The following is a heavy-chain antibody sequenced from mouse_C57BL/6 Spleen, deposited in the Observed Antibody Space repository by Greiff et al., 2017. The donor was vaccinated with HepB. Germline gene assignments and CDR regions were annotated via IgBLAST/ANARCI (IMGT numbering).Heavy chain of an antibody. V-gene: IGHV1-59*01. D-gene: IGHD1-1*01. Sequence: QVQLQQPGAELVRPGTSVKLSCKASGYTFTSYWMHWVKQRPGQGLEWIGVIDPSDSYTNYNQKFKGKATLTVDTSSSTAYMQLSSLTSEDSAVYYCARGDTTVVGAFDYWGQGTTLTVSS. CDR1: GYTFTSYW. J-gene: IGHJ2*01. CDR3: ARGDTTVVGAFDY. CDR2: IDPSDSYT.